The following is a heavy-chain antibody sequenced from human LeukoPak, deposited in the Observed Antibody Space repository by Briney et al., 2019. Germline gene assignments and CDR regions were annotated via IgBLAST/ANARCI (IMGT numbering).Heavy chain of an antibody. CDR2: IYYSGST. CDR3: ARQRGSSGWLSGWFDP. CDR1: GGSISSSSYY. Sequence: SETLSLTCTVSGGSISSSSYYWSWIRQPPGKGLEWIGSIYYSGSTYYNPSLKSRATISEDTSKNRFSLKLSSVTAADTAVYYCARQRGSSGWLSGWFDPWGQGTLVTVSS. D-gene: IGHD6-19*01. V-gene: IGHV4-39*01. J-gene: IGHJ5*02.